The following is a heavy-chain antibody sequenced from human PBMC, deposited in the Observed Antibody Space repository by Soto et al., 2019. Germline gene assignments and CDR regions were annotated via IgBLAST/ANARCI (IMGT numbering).Heavy chain of an antibody. V-gene: IGHV3-9*01. D-gene: IGHD3-9*01. CDR1: GFTFDDYA. CDR2: ISWNSGGI. CDR3: SKSPHDILIGSAFDY. J-gene: IGHJ4*02. Sequence: EVQLVESGGGLVQPDRSLRLSCEASGFTFDDYAMHWVRQGPGKGLEWVSGISWNSGGIGYADSVKGRFTISRDNAKNSLYLQMDRLRPEHTAYSYCSKSPHDILIGSAFDYLGQGTLVTVSS.